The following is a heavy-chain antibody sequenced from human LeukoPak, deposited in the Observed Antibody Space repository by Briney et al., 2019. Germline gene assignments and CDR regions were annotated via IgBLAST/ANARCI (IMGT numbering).Heavy chain of an antibody. CDR3: TRGDL. Sequence: GGSLRLSCVASGFTFSSYWMSWVRQAPGKGLEWVANINQDGSGEYYVDSVKGRFTISRDNAKSSLSLQMNSLRDEDTAVYYCTRGDLWGQGALVTVSS. J-gene: IGHJ4*02. V-gene: IGHV3-7*01. CDR2: INQDGSGE. CDR1: GFTFSSYW.